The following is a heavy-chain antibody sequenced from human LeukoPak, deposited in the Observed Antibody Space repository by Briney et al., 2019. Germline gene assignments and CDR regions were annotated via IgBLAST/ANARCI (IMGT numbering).Heavy chain of an antibody. D-gene: IGHD1-26*01. Sequence: RGSLRLSCEASGFTFSSYWMHWVRQAPGKGLVWVSRINSEGRSTSYADSVKGLSTLSRDHAKNTLYQQMNILRAEETAVYHCARGDLVAATYYYYYMDVWGKGTTVTVSS. CDR1: GFTFSSYW. J-gene: IGHJ6*03. V-gene: IGHV3-74*01. CDR2: INSEGRST. CDR3: ARGDLVAATYYYYYMDV.